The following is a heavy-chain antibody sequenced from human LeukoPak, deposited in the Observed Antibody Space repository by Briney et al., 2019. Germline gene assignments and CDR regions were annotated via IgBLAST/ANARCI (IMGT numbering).Heavy chain of an antibody. Sequence: SETPSLTRTVSGASIHSYWSWIRQPARKGMEWIGRISGSGTITYNTAPQRRLTISIDTTKNQFSLILMSVTAADTAVYYCARDSGTTGEVKFDPWGQGTLVTVFS. CDR3: ARDSGTTGEVKFDP. CDR2: ISGSGTI. V-gene: IGHV4-4*07. CDR1: GASIHSY. J-gene: IGHJ5*02. D-gene: IGHD3-10*01.